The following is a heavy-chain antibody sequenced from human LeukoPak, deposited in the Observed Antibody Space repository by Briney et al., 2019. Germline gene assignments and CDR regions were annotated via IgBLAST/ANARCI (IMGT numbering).Heavy chain of an antibody. Sequence: SETLSLTCTVSGYSISSGYYWGWIRQPPGKGLEWIGSIYHSGSTYYNPSLKSRVTISVDTSKNQFSLKLSSVTAADTAVYYCARGFYSLLDYWGQGTLVTVSS. CDR2: IYHSGST. J-gene: IGHJ4*02. CDR1: GYSISSGYY. CDR3: ARGFYSLLDY. V-gene: IGHV4-38-2*02. D-gene: IGHD5-18*01.